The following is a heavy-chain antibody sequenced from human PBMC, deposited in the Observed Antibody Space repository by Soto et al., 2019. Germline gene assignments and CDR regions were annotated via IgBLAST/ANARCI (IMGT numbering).Heavy chain of an antibody. Sequence: QVQLQQWGAGLLKPSETLSLTCAVSGGSFNAYYWSWIRQPPGKELEWIGEVNHSGSTTYNPSLKCRVTISVDTSKNRFSLKLSSMTAADTAVYYCARQWLVRYFDLWGRGTLVTVSS. CDR3: ARQWLVRYFDL. V-gene: IGHV4-34*02. J-gene: IGHJ2*01. CDR1: GGSFNAYY. D-gene: IGHD6-19*01. CDR2: VNHSGST.